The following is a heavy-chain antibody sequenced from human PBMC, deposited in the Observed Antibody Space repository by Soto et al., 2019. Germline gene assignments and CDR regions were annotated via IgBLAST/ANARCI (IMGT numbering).Heavy chain of an antibody. D-gene: IGHD3-3*01. V-gene: IGHV1-58*02. Sequence: GASVKVSCKASGFTFTSSAMQWVRQARGQRLEWTGWIVVGSGNTNYAQKFQERVTITRDMSTSTAYMELSSLRSEDTAVYYCAAVKEAIFGVALDAFDIWGQGTMVTVSS. CDR3: AAVKEAIFGVALDAFDI. J-gene: IGHJ3*02. CDR2: IVVGSGNT. CDR1: GFTFTSSA.